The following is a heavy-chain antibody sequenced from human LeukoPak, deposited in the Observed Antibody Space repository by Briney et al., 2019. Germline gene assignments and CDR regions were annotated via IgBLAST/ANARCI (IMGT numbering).Heavy chain of an antibody. V-gene: IGHV4-59*08. Sequence: SETLSLTCTVSGDSISSHYWSWIRQPPGKGLEWIGYIYYSGSTNYNPSLKSRVTISVDTSKNQFSLKLSSVTAADTAVYYCARLGGGATTTYFDYWGQGTLVTVSS. CDR3: ARLGGGATTTYFDY. D-gene: IGHD1-26*01. CDR1: GDSISSHY. J-gene: IGHJ4*02. CDR2: IYYSGST.